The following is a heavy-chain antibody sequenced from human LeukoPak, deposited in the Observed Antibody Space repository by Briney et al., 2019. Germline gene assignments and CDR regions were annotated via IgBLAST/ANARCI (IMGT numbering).Heavy chain of an antibody. CDR1: AFTFSISG. J-gene: IGHJ5*02. CDR2: ISQDGSNK. V-gene: IGHV3-30*03. CDR3: ARDDQCDL. Sequence: GGSLTLSCALSAFTFSISGTRSARQARSKGVEWVAHISQDGSNKHYPDSMKSRYTISKDKSKNTLYRQFNSLRKEDTVVFYCARDDQCDLWGERTRVTVST.